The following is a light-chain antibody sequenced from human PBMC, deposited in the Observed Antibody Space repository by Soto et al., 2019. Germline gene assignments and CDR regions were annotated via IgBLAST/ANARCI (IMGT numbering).Light chain of an antibody. CDR1: SSDVGAFKY. Sequence: QSALTQPASVSGSTGQSITISCTGTSSDVGAFKYVSWYQQHPGKAPKVMIYEGNNRPSGVSHRFSGSKSGNTASLTISGLQAEDEADYYCSSYTRSSTLVFGGGTKVTVL. V-gene: IGLV2-14*01. CDR2: EGN. J-gene: IGLJ2*01. CDR3: SSYTRSSTLV.